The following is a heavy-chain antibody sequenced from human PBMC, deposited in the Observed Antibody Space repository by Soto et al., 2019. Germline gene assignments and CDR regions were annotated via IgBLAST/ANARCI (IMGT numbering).Heavy chain of an antibody. Sequence: GGSLRLSCAASGFTFSSYGMHWVRQAPGKGLEWVAVISYDGSNKYYADSVKGRFTISRDNSKNTLYLQMNSLRAEDTAVYYCAKSLTHYDFWSGSPTSGMDVWGQATTVTVS. J-gene: IGHJ6*02. CDR1: GFTFSSYG. CDR2: ISYDGSNK. CDR3: AKSLTHYDFWSGSPTSGMDV. D-gene: IGHD3-3*01. V-gene: IGHV3-30*18.